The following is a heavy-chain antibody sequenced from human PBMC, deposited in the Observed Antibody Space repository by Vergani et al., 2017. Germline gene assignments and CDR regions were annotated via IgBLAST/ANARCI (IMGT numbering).Heavy chain of an antibody. CDR3: ARAYYDSSALYYYYGMDV. J-gene: IGHJ6*02. D-gene: IGHD3-22*01. CDR1: GYTFTSYG. Sequence: QVQLVQSGAEVKKPGASVKVSCKASGYTFTSYGISWVRQAPGQGLEWMGRIIPILGIANYAQKFQGRVTITADKSTSTAYMELSSLRSEDTAVYYCARAYYDSSALYYYYGMDVWGQGTTVTVSS. CDR2: IIPILGIA. V-gene: IGHV1-69*04.